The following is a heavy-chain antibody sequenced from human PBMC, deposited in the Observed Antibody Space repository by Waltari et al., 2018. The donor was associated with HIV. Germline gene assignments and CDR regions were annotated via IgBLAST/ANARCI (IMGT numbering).Heavy chain of an antibody. CDR1: GITFRNAW. CDR2: IKSGAEGGTT. J-gene: IGHJ4*02. D-gene: IGHD3-22*01. CDR3: TTLWYSYDSTDY. Sequence: EVQLVESGGGLVKPGGSLRLSCSAHGITFRNAWMSWARQAPGKGLEWVGRIKSGAEGGTTDYAADVKGRFTISRDDSKHTLYLQMDSLKTEDTAVYYCTTLWYSYDSTDYWGQGTLVTVSS. V-gene: IGHV3-15*01.